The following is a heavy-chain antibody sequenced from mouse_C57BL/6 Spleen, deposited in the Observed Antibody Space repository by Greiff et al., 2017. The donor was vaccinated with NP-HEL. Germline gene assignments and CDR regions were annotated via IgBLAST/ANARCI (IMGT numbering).Heavy chain of an antibody. Sequence: VQLQESGPELVKPGASVKISCKASGYSFTSYYIHWVKQRPGQGLEWIGWIYPGSGNTKYNEKFKGKATLTADTSSSTAYMQLSSLTSEDSAVYYCARGRGITTVVEFDYWGQGTTLTVSS. CDR2: IYPGSGNT. CDR3: ARGRGITTVVEFDY. D-gene: IGHD1-1*01. CDR1: GYSFTSYY. V-gene: IGHV1-66*01. J-gene: IGHJ2*01.